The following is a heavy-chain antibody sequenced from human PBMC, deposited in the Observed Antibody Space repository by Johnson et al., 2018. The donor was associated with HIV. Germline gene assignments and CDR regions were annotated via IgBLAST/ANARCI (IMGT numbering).Heavy chain of an antibody. CDR2: IYSGGST. Sequence: QVQLVESGGGVVQPGRSLRLSCAASGFTFSSYGMHWVRQAPGKGLEWVSVIYSGGSTYYADSVKGRFTISRDNSKNTLYLQMNSLRAEDTAVYYCARDRHGSGRPNAFDLWGRGTKVTV. CDR3: ARDRHGSGRPNAFDL. J-gene: IGHJ3*01. D-gene: IGHD3-10*01. CDR1: GFTFSSYG. V-gene: IGHV3-NL1*01.